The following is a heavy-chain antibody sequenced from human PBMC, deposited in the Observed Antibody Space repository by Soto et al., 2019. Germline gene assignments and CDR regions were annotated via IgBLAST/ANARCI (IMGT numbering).Heavy chain of an antibody. D-gene: IGHD3-9*01. Sequence: GGSLRLSCAASGFTFSDYYMSWIRQAPGKGLEWVSSISSSSGYTNYADSVKGRFTISRDNSKNTLYLQMNSLSGEDTAVYYCAKIRGYDILTGYYDAFDIWGQGTMVTVSS. CDR3: AKIRGYDILTGYYDAFDI. J-gene: IGHJ3*02. V-gene: IGHV3-11*03. CDR2: ISSSSGYT. CDR1: GFTFSDYY.